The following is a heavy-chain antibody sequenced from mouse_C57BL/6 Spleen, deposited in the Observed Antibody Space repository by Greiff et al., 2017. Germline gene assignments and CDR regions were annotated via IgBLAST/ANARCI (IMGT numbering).Heavy chain of an antibody. V-gene: IGHV1-53*01. J-gene: IGHJ4*01. D-gene: IGHD1-1*01. CDR2: INPSTGGT. CDR1: GYTFTSYW. Sequence: QVQLQQPGTELVQPGASVKLSCKASGYTFTSYWMHWVKQRPGQGLEWIGNINPSTGGTNYNEKFKSKATLPVDKSSSTAYMQLSSLTSEDSAVYYCARAHYYYGSSYARDYWGQGTSVTVSS. CDR3: ARAHYYYGSSYARDY.